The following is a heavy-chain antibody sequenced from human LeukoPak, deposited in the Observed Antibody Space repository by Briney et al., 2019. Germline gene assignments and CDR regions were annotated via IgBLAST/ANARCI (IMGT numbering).Heavy chain of an antibody. J-gene: IGHJ4*02. Sequence: SVKVSCKVSGYTLTELSMHWVRQAPGKGLEWMGGFDPEDGETIYAQKFQGRVTMTEDTSTDTAYMELSSLRSEDTAVYYCATWRIVATIRNFDYWGQGTLVTVSS. CDR3: ATWRIVATIRNFDY. D-gene: IGHD5-12*01. CDR1: GYTLTELS. V-gene: IGHV1-24*01. CDR2: FDPEDGET.